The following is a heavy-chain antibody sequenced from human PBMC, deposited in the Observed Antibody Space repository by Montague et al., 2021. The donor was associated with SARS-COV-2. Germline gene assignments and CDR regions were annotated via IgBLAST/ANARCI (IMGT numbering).Heavy chain of an antibody. D-gene: IGHD3-10*01. CDR2: IFQSGGN. V-gene: IGHV4-39*01. CDR1: GGSISGKNYY. CDR3: AGHPPHSPSGKYLVPGGFDI. J-gene: IGHJ3*02. Sequence: SETLSLTCTVSGGSISGKNYYWVWIRPSPGQGLEWNGNIFQSGGNSYNPYLKSRVTIYADTSSNQFSLRLSSVTAADTTVYFCAGHPPHSPSGKYLVPGGFDIWGPGTMVTVSS.